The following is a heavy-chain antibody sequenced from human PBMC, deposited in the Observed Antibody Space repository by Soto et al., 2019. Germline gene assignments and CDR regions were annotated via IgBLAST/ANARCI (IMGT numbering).Heavy chain of an antibody. CDR2: IYYSGST. CDR1: GGSISSGGYY. D-gene: IGHD6-19*01. V-gene: IGHV4-31*03. J-gene: IGHJ5*02. CDR3: ARGFRTQKVVAGTGWFDP. Sequence: QVQLQESGPGLVKPSQTLSLTCTVSGGSISSGGYYWSWIRQHPGKGLEWIGYIYYSGSTYYNPSLKSRVTISVDTSKNQFSLKLSSVTAADTAVYYCARGFRTQKVVAGTGWFDPWGQGTLVTVSS.